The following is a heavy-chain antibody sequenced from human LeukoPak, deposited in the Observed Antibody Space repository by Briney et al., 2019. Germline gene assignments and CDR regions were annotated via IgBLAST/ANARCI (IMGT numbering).Heavy chain of an antibody. CDR1: GGSISSSSYY. V-gene: IGHV4-39*07. D-gene: IGHD6-19*01. Sequence: SGTLSLTCTVSGGSISSSSYYWGWIRQPPEKGLECIGSIYYSGRTYYNPSLKSRVTISVDTSKNHFSLKLSSVTAADTAVYYCARIFYSSNIDYWGQGTLVTVSS. CDR3: ARIFYSSNIDY. J-gene: IGHJ4*02. CDR2: IYYSGRT.